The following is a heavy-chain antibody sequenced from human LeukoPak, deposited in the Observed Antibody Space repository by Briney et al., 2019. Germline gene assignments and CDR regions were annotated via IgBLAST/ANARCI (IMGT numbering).Heavy chain of an antibody. CDR1: GFTFSDYY. V-gene: IGHV3-11*01. CDR2: ISGSGSTI. J-gene: IGHJ4*02. D-gene: IGHD6-13*01. Sequence: GGSLRLSCAASGFTFSDYYMSWIRQAPGKGLEWVSYISGSGSTIYYADSVKGRFTISRDNVKNSLYLQMNSLRAEDTAVYYCARVRSSSWYPSWGQGTLVTVSS. CDR3: ARVRSSSWYPS.